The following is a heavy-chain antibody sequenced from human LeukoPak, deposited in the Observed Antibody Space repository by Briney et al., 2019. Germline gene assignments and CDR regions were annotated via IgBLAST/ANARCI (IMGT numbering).Heavy chain of an antibody. Sequence: PGGSLRLSCAASGFTFDDYGMSWGRQAPGKGLELVSGSNWNSGSIGYADSVKGRFTIFRDNAKNSLYLLMNSLRDEDMALYYCAKGGSGGYYYYYMDVWGKGTTVTVSS. CDR3: AKGGSGGYYYYYMDV. D-gene: IGHD3-10*01. CDR1: GFTFDDYG. CDR2: SNWNSGSI. V-gene: IGHV3-20*04. J-gene: IGHJ6*03.